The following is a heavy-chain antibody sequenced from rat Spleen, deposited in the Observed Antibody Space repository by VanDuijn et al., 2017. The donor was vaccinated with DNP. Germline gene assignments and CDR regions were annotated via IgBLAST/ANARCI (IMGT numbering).Heavy chain of an antibody. J-gene: IGHJ2*01. Sequence: EVQLVESGGGLVQPGRSLTLSCAASGFTFSDYYMAWVRQAPKKGLEWVASINYDGSSIYYGDSVKGRFTMSRDNAKSTLYLQMNSLRSEDTATYYCASHTYYGYSDYWGQGVMVTVSS. CDR1: GFTFSDYY. V-gene: IGHV5-22*01. D-gene: IGHD1-9*01. CDR2: INYDGSSI. CDR3: ASHTYYGYSDY.